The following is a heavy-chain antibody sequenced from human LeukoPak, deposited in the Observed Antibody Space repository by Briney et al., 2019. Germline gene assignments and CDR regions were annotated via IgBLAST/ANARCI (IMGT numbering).Heavy chain of an antibody. D-gene: IGHD5-24*01. CDR3: ARAQWGTATIPHDY. Sequence: GASVKVSCKASGGTFSSYAISWVRQAPGQGLEWMGGIIPIFGTANYAQKFQGRVTITTDESTSTAYMELSSLRSEDTAVYYCARAQWGTATIPHDYWGQGTLVTVSS. V-gene: IGHV1-69*05. CDR1: GGTFSSYA. J-gene: IGHJ4*02. CDR2: IIPIFGTA.